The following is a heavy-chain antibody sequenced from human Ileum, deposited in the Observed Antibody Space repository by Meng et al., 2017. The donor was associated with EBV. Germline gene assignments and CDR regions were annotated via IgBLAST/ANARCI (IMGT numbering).Heavy chain of an antibody. J-gene: IGHJ4*02. V-gene: IGHV1-2*04. Sequence: QVQLGQSGAEVKKPVAAVKGSCKASGYTFTGYYMHWVRRAPGQGLEWMGWINPNSGGTNYAQKFQGWVTMTRDTSISTAYMELSRLRSDDTAVYYCARDWEGSWAVFDYWGQGTLVTVSS. CDR3: ARDWEGSWAVFDY. CDR2: INPNSGGT. CDR1: GYTFTGYY. D-gene: IGHD6-13*01.